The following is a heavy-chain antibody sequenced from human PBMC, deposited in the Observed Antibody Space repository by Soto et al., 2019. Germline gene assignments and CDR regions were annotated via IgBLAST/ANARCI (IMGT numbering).Heavy chain of an antibody. CDR3: ARDIITMVRGAINWFDP. Sequence: GASVKVSCKASGGTFSSYTISWVRQAPGQGLEWMGRIIPILGIANYAQKFQGRVTITADKSTSTAYMELSSLRSEDTAVYYCARDIITMVRGAINWFDPWGQGTLVTVSS. CDR1: GGTFSSYT. D-gene: IGHD3-10*01. J-gene: IGHJ5*02. V-gene: IGHV1-69*04. CDR2: IIPILGIA.